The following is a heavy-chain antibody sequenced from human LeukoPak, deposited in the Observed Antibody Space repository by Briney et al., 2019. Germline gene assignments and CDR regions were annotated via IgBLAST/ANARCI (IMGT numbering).Heavy chain of an antibody. CDR1: GFTFSSFW. D-gene: IGHD3-3*01. CDR3: RTGHYDDY. J-gene: IGHJ4*02. V-gene: IGHV3-7*01. Sequence: PGGSLRLSCAASGFTFSSFWMNWVRQAPGKGLEWVANIKPDGSEKYYVESVKGRFTISRDNAKNSLYLQMNSLRVEDTAVYYCRTGHYDDYIGQGIQVTVSS. CDR2: IKPDGSEK.